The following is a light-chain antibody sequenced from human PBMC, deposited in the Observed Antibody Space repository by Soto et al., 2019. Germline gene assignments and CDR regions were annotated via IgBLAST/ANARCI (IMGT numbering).Light chain of an antibody. CDR1: SSDIGSNT. CDR2: SNN. V-gene: IGLV1-44*01. Sequence: QSVLTQPPSASGTPGQRVTSSCSGSSSDIGSNTVHWYQQVPGTTPKLLIYSNNQRPSGVPDRFSGSKSGTSASLAISGLQSEDEADYYCAAWDVSLNGVVFGGGTKVTVL. CDR3: AAWDVSLNGVV. J-gene: IGLJ2*01.